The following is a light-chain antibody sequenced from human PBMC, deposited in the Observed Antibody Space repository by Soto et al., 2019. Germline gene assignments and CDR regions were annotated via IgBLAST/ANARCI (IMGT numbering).Light chain of an antibody. CDR1: SGHSSYA. CDR3: QTWGTGITV. V-gene: IGLV4-69*01. CDR2: LNSDGSH. Sequence: QSVLTQSPSASASLGASVKLTCTLSSGHSSYAIAWHQQRPEKGPRYLMKLNSDGSHNKGDGIPDRFSGSSSGAERYLTISSLQSEDEADYYCQTWGTGITVFGGGTQLTVL. J-gene: IGLJ3*02.